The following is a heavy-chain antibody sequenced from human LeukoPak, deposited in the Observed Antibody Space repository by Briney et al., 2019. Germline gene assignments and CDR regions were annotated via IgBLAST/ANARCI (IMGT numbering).Heavy chain of an antibody. CDR3: VRDFGGPSDY. D-gene: IGHD4-23*01. CDR2: INEDGRTI. J-gene: IGHJ4*02. CDR1: GFTTSSYW. V-gene: IGHV3-74*01. Sequence: GGSLRLSCAAPGFTTSSYWMHWVRQVPGMGLVWVSRINEDGRTINYADSVRGRFTISRDYATNTVYLQMNSLRADDTAVYHCVRDFGGPSDYWGQGTLVTVAS.